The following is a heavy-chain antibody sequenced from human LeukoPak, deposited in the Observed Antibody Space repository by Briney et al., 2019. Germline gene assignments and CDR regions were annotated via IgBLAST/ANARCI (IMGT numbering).Heavy chain of an antibody. D-gene: IGHD6-13*01. CDR1: GGSISSYY. Sequence: SETLSLTCTVSGGSISSYYWSWIRQPPGKGLEWIGYIYYSGSTNYNPSLKSRVTISVDTSKNQFSLKLSSVTAADTGVYYCARSSWYDGMGYWGQGTLVTVSS. J-gene: IGHJ4*02. V-gene: IGHV4-59*01. CDR3: ARSSWYDGMGY. CDR2: IYYSGST.